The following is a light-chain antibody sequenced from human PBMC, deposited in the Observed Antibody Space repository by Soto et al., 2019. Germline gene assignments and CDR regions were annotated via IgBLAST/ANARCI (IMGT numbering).Light chain of an antibody. CDR2: WAS. CDR3: QQYFSPPFT. V-gene: IGKV4-1*01. J-gene: IGKJ2*01. Sequence: DIVMTQSPDSLAVSLGERATINCKSSQSVLYSSNNRNYLAWYQQKPGQPPKLRIYWASTRESGVPDRFSGSGSGTDFPLTISSLQAEDVAVYYCQQYFSPPFTFGQGTKLEIK. CDR1: QSVLYSSNNRNY.